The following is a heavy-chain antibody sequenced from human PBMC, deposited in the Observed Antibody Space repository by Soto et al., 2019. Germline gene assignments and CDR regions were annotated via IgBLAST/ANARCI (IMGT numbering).Heavy chain of an antibody. CDR2: INTDGTNT. CDR1: GFTFSRYW. J-gene: IGHJ4*02. V-gene: IGHV3-74*03. Sequence: EVQLVESGGGLVQPGGSLRLSCAVSGFTFSRYWMHWFRQDPGNGLVWVSSINTDGTNTQYADSVRGRFTVSRDNAKNTVYLQMISLRSEDTAVYYCAKDLLWGQSDDWGQGTLVVVSS. D-gene: IGHD3-16*01. CDR3: AKDLLWGQSDD.